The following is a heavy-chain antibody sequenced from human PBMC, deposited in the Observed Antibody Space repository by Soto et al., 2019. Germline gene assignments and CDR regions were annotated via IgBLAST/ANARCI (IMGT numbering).Heavy chain of an antibody. CDR1: GDSDSSNTAS. D-gene: IGHD5-12*01. J-gene: IGHJ5*02. V-gene: IGHV6-1*01. CDR2: TYFRSKWYN. Sequence: PSQTLSLPCAISGDSDSSNTASWNWIRQSPSRGLEWLERTYFRSKWYNDYAVSVKSRIIINPDTSNNQFSLQLNSVTPEDTAVYVCAKGDNLGPKTGYAFDPWGQGIMVTVSS. CDR3: AKGDNLGPKTGYAFDP.